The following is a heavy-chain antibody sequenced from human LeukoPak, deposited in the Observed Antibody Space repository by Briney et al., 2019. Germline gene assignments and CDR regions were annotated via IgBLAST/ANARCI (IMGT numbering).Heavy chain of an antibody. CDR2: IIPIFGTA. D-gene: IGHD3-22*01. V-gene: IGHV1-69*05. CDR3: ASFSHYYDSSGYYFDY. CDR1: GGTFSSYA. J-gene: IGHJ4*02. Sequence: ASVKVSCKASGGTFSSYAISWVRQAPGQGLEWMGGIIPIFGTANYAQKFQGRVTITTDESTSTAYMELSSLRSEHTAVYYCASFSHYYDSSGYYFDYWGQGTLVTVSS.